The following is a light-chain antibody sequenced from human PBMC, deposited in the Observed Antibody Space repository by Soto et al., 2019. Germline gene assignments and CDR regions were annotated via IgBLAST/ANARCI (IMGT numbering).Light chain of an antibody. Sequence: EIQMTESASSLAASVGRRVTITCRASQSISSWLAWYQQKPGKYPKLLIYDASSLESGVPSRFCGSGSGTEFTLTISRLQPDDFATYYCQQYNSYWTFGQGTKVDIK. J-gene: IGKJ1*01. CDR1: QSISSW. CDR3: QQYNSYWT. V-gene: IGKV1-5*01. CDR2: DAS.